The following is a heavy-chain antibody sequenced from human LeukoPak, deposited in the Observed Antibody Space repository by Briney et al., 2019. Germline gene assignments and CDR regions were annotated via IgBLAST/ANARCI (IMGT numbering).Heavy chain of an antibody. V-gene: IGHV1-46*01. CDR1: GYTFTSYY. CDR2: INPSGGST. Sequence: ASVTVSCKASGYTFTSYYMHWVRQAPGQGLEWMGIINPSGGSTSYAQKFQGRVTMTRDTSTGTVYMELSSLRSEDTAVYYCARDPRDYGDPRGWFDPWGQGTLVTVSS. CDR3: ARDPRDYGDPRGWFDP. J-gene: IGHJ5*02. D-gene: IGHD4-17*01.